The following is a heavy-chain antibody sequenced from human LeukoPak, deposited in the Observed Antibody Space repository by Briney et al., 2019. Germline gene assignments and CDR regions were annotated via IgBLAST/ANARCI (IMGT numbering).Heavy chain of an antibody. J-gene: IGHJ4*02. V-gene: IGHV3-21*01. Sequence: XAPGKGLEWVSSISTTSSYIYYADSVKGRFTISRDNAKNSLYLQMNSLRAEDTAVYYCARDGAYCSSTNCYFDYWGQGTLVTVSS. D-gene: IGHD2-2*01. CDR2: ISTTSSYI. CDR3: ARDGAYCSSTNCYFDY.